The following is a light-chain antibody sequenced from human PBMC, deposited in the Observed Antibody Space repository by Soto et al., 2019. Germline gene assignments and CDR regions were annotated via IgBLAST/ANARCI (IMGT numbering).Light chain of an antibody. CDR3: QQYYSTPYT. V-gene: IGKV4-1*01. CDR2: WAS. Sequence: DIVMTQSPDSLAVSLGDRATINCKSSQSVLYSSNNKSYLAWYQQKPGQPPKLLIYWASTRESGVPDRFSGSGSGTDFTLTISSLQAEDVAVYYCQQYYSTPYTFGQGTKLEIK. CDR1: QSVLYSSNNKSY. J-gene: IGKJ2*01.